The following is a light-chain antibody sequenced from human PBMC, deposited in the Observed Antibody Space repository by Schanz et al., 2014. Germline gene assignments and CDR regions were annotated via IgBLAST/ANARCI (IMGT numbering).Light chain of an antibody. CDR3: SSYTSSSTFVV. CDR1: SSDVGAYNY. J-gene: IGLJ2*01. CDR2: DVT. Sequence: QSVLTQPASVSGSPGQSITISCTGTSSDVGAYNYVSWYQQHPGKAPKLMIYDVTYRPSGVSNRFSGSKSGNTASLTISGLQAEDEADYYCSSYTSSSTFVVFGGGTKLTVL. V-gene: IGLV2-14*03.